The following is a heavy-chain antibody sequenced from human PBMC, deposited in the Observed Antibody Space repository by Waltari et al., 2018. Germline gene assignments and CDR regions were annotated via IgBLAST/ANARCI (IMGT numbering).Heavy chain of an antibody. V-gene: IGHV3-23*01. CDR1: GGSISSYY. J-gene: IGHJ4*02. D-gene: IGHD3-22*01. CDR2: ISGSGGST. Sequence: VQLQESGPGLVKPSETLSLTCTVSGGSISSYYWSWIRQPPGKGLEWVSAISGSGGSTYYADSVKGRFTISRDNSKNTLYLQMNSLRAEDTAVYYCAKDPYYYDSSGYYPFDYWGQGTLVTVSS. CDR3: AKDPYYYDSSGYYPFDY.